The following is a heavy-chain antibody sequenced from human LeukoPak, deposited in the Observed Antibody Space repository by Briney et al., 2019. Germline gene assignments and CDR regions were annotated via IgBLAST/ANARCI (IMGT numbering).Heavy chain of an antibody. CDR3: AREFDSSGWYEGYY. D-gene: IGHD6-19*01. CDR2: ISAYNGNT. CDR1: GYTFTSYD. J-gene: IGHJ4*02. V-gene: IGHV1-18*01. Sequence: GASVKVSCKASGYTFTSYDISWVRQAPGQGLEWMGWISAYNGNTNYAQKLQGRVTMTTDTSTSTAYMELRSLRSDDTAVYYCAREFDSSGWYEGYYWGQGTLVTVSS.